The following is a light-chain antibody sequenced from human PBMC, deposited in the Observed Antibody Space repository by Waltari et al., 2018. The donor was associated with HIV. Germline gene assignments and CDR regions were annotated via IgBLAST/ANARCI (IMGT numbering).Light chain of an antibody. V-gene: IGLV2-23*02. CDR1: NGALGSYQF. CDR3: CAETTNKAWV. CDR2: EVT. J-gene: IGLJ3*02. Sequence: QSALTQPASVSGSPGQSITIPCAGNNGALGSYQFFSRYQQYADQAPRLMLYEVTKRASGVSIRVAATRAVNAASRTSAGLQAKDEGDYYCCAETTNKAWVFGGGTELTDL.